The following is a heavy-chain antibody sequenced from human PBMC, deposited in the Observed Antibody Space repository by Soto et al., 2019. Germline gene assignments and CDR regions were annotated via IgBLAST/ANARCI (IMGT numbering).Heavy chain of an antibody. D-gene: IGHD3-22*01. J-gene: IGHJ4*02. CDR1: GGSISDDY. CDR2: IYYTGST. V-gene: IGHV4-59*08. Sequence: PSETLSLSCTVSGGSISDDYWSWFRQPPGKGLEWIGYIYYTGSTTYNPSLKSRLSISLETSKKKFSLRLTSVTAADTAVYYCARLRDYYQAVDSWDRGTLVTVSS. CDR3: ARLRDYYQAVDS.